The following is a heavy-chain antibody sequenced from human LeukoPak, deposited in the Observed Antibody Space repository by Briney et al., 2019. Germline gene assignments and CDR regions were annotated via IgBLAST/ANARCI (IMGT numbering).Heavy chain of an antibody. CDR2: ISYSGST. D-gene: IGHD3-22*01. CDR1: GGSISSYY. CDR3: ARRTYHYDSSGYGYYFDY. J-gene: IGHJ4*02. Sequence: PSETLSLTCTVSGGSISSYYWSWIRQPPGKGLEWFGSISYSGSTNYNPSLKSRVTISVDTSKNQFSLKLTSVTAADTAVYYCARRTYHYDSSGYGYYFDYWGQGTLVTVSS. V-gene: IGHV4-59*01.